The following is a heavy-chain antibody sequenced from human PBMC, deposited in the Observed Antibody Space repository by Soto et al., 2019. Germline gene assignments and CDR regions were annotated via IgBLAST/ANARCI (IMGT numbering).Heavy chain of an antibody. CDR1: GFTVSNKY. J-gene: IGHJ5*02. CDR2: IWSAGLT. D-gene: IGHD2-15*01. CDR3: ARELPPDL. Sequence: GGSLRLSCAASGFTVSNKYMNWVRQAPGKGLEWVSVIWSAGLTYYADSVKGRFTISRDISKNTLYLQMNSLRAEDSAVYYCARELPPDLWGQGTLVTGSS. V-gene: IGHV3-53*01.